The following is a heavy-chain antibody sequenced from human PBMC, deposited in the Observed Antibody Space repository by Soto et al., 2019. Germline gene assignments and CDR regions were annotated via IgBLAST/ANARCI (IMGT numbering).Heavy chain of an antibody. CDR2: IYPSGNT. CDR3: AGDEGYYYSGVDV. V-gene: IGHV4-4*07. J-gene: IGHJ6*02. Sequence: SETLSLTCAVSGGSISSYYWSWIRQTAGKGLEWIGCIYPSGNTNYNPSLKSRVTMSIDTSKNQLSLKLRSVTAADTAVYFCAGDEGYYYSGVDVWGQGTAVTVSS. CDR1: GGSISSYY.